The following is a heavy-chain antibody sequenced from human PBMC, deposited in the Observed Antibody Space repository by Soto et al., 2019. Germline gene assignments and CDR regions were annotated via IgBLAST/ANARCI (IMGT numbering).Heavy chain of an antibody. Sequence: QVQLVESGGGVVQPGRSLRLSCAASGFTFSSYAMHWVRQAPGKGLEWVAVIWYDGSSKYYAKSVQGRFTISRDNSNNTVALHISSLRAEDTAVYYCTKAEAGGGGNTHVEYWGQGTLVSGSP. CDR2: IWYDGSSK. D-gene: IGHD2-15*01. J-gene: IGHJ4*02. V-gene: IGHV3-33*06. CDR3: TKAEAGGGGNTHVEY. CDR1: GFTFSSYA.